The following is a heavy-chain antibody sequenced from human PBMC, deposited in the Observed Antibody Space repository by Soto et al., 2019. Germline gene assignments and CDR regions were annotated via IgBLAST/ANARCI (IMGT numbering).Heavy chain of an antibody. CDR2: IYYSGST. D-gene: IGHD3-10*01. CDR1: GGSISSYY. Sequence: KPSETLSLTCTVSGGSISSYYWSWIRQPPGKGLEWIGYIYYSGSTNYNPSLKSRVTISVDTSKNQFSLKLSSVTAADTAVYYCARGSGSYYYYGMDVWGQGTTVTVSS. CDR3: ARGSGSYYYYGMDV. J-gene: IGHJ6*02. V-gene: IGHV4-59*01.